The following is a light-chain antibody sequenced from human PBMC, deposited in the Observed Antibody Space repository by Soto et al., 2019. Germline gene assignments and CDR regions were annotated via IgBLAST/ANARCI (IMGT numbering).Light chain of an antibody. V-gene: IGKV3-15*01. J-gene: IGKJ4*01. CDR1: QTVSSN. CDR3: QKCKIAPFT. Sequence: EIVLTQSPATLSVSPGERATLSCRASQTVSSNLAWYQQKPGQPPRLLIYGASTRAIGIPARFSGSGSGTEFTLTISSLQSEDFATYYCQKCKIAPFTFGGGTKVEMK. CDR2: GAS.